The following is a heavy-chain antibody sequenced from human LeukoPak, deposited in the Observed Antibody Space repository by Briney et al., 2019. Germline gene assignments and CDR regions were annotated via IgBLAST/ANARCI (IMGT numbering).Heavy chain of an antibody. J-gene: IGHJ5*02. Sequence: PGGSLRLSCAASGFTFSSYAMTWIRQPPGKGLEWIGSIYYSGSTYYNPSLKSRVTISVDTSKNQFSLKLSSVTAADTAVYYCARKGGSYPYNWFDPWGQGTLVTVSS. CDR3: ARKGGSYPYNWFDP. V-gene: IGHV4-39*01. CDR2: IYYSGST. CDR1: GFTFSSYA. D-gene: IGHD1-26*01.